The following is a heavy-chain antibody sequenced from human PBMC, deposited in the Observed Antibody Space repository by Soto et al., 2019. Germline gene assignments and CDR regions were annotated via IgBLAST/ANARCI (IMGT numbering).Heavy chain of an antibody. V-gene: IGHV3-33*01. CDR3: ARGSSGGWFDP. D-gene: IGHD3-16*01. J-gene: IGHJ5*02. CDR1: GFTFSSYG. Sequence: GGSLRLSCAASGFTFSSYGMHWVRQAPGKGLEWVAVIWYDGSNKYYADSVKGRFTISRDNSKNTLYLQMNSLRAEDTAVYYCARGSSGGWFDPWGQGTLVTVSS. CDR2: IWYDGSNK.